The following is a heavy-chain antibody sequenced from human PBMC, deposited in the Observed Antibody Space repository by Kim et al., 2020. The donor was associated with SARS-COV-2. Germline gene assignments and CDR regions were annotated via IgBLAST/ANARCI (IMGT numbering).Heavy chain of an antibody. Sequence: GGSLRLSCAASGFTFSSYAMSWVRQAPGKGLEWVSAISGSGGSTYYADSVKGRFTISRDNSKNTLYLQMNSLRAEDTAVYYCAKALRGRITMVRGVIAPPWYFDYWGQGTLVTVSS. D-gene: IGHD3-10*01. V-gene: IGHV3-23*01. CDR1: GFTFSSYA. J-gene: IGHJ4*02. CDR3: AKALRGRITMVRGVIAPPWYFDY. CDR2: ISGSGGST.